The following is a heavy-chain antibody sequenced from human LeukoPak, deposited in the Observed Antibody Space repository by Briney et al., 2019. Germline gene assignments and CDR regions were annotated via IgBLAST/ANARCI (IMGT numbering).Heavy chain of an antibody. Sequence: ASVTVSCKASEYTFTDYYMHWVRQAPGQGLEWLGWINPKSGVTNYAQKFQGRVTMTRDPSISSAYMELNSLRSDDTAVYYCARDAWLVGATNLYYFDHWGQGTLVTVSS. CDR3: ARDAWLVGATNLYYFDH. CDR1: EYTFTDYY. CDR2: INPKSGVT. J-gene: IGHJ4*02. D-gene: IGHD1-26*01. V-gene: IGHV1-2*02.